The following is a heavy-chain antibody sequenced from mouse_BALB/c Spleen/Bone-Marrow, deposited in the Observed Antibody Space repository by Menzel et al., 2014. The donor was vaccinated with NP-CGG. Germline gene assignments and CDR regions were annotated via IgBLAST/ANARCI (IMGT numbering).Heavy chain of an antibody. D-gene: IGHD2-4*01. CDR1: GFNIKDTY. Sequence: EVKLMESGAELVKPGASVKLSCTASGFNIKDTYMYWVKQRPEQGLEWIGRIDPANGNTKYDPKFQGKATITADTSSNTAYLQLSSLTSEDTAVYYCASYDYGYYFDYWGQGTTLTVSS. V-gene: IGHV14-3*02. J-gene: IGHJ2*01. CDR3: ASYDYGYYFDY. CDR2: IDPANGNT.